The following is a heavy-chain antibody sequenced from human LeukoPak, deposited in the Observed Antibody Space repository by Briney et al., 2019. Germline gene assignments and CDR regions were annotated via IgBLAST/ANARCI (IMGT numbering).Heavy chain of an antibody. CDR2: IKSKTEGGTI. CDR1: GFTFSNAW. CDR3: PTDRFCGGSICYRVKSLQH. J-gene: IGHJ1*01. D-gene: IGHD2-15*01. Sequence: MSGGSHRLSCAASGFTFSNAWMSWVRHAPGKGLEWVGRIKSKTEGGTIDYAAPVKGRFTISRDDSKNTLYLRMNSLKTEDTAVYYCPTDRFCGGSICYRVKSLQHGAKAPLVTVP. V-gene: IGHV3-15*01.